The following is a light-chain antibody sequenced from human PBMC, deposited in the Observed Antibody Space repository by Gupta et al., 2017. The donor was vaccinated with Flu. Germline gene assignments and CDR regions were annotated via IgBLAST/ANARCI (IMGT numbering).Light chain of an antibody. Sequence: GILSLSPGERATLSCRASQSVYARYLAWYQQRPGQAPRLLIYGASSRAIGIPDRFSGSGSGTDFTLTITRLEPEDFGVYYCQQYGTSPKTFGQGTKVEIK. V-gene: IGKV3-20*01. J-gene: IGKJ1*01. CDR2: GAS. CDR3: QQYGTSPKT. CDR1: QSVYARY.